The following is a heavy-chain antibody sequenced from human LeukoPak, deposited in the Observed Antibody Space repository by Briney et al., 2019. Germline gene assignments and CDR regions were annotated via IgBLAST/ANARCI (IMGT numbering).Heavy chain of an antibody. Sequence: PGGSLRLSCAASGFTFSSYSMNWARQAPGKGLEWVSSISSSSSYIYYADSVKGRFTISRDNAKNSLYLQMNSLRAEDTAVYYCARAGDREYYFDYWGQGTLVTVSS. V-gene: IGHV3-21*01. J-gene: IGHJ4*02. CDR3: ARAGDREYYFDY. CDR2: ISSSSSYI. D-gene: IGHD7-27*01. CDR1: GFTFSSYS.